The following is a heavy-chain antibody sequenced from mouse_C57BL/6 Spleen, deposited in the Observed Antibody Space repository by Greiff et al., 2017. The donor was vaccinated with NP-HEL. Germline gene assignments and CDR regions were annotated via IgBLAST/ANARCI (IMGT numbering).Heavy chain of an antibody. V-gene: IGHV14-4*01. CDR2: IDPENGDT. CDR1: GFNIKDYY. J-gene: IGHJ2*01. CDR3: TTYYGYDDGY. Sequence: VQLQQSGAELVRPGASVKLSCTASGFNIKDYYMHWVKQRPEQGLEWIGWIDPENGDTEYASKFQGKATITADTSSNTAYLQLSSLTSEATAVYYCTTYYGYDDGYWGQGTTLTVSS. D-gene: IGHD2-2*01.